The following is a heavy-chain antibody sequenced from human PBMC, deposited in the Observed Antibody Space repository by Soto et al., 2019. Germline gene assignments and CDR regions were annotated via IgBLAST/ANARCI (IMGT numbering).Heavy chain of an antibody. Sequence: QITLKESGPTLVKPTQTLTLTCTFSGLSLSTSGEAVGWIRQPPGKALEWLSLIYWDDDKRCNPTLKTRLTITKATSKNQVVLILTNMDPVDTATYYCAHYVSASPAGWFDPWGQGILVTVSS. D-gene: IGHD3-10*01. CDR2: IYWDDDK. CDR3: AHYVSASPAGWFDP. V-gene: IGHV2-5*02. CDR1: GLSLSTSGEA. J-gene: IGHJ5*02.